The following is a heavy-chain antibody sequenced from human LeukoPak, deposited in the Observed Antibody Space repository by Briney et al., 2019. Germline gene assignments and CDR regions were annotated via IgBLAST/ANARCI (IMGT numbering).Heavy chain of an antibody. CDR2: IYYSGST. D-gene: IGHD3-10*01. J-gene: IGHJ3*02. CDR1: GGSVSSGSYY. CDR3: AGDYVFGVGAFDI. Sequence: ESSETLSLTCTVSGGSVSSGSYYWSWIRQPPGKGLEWIGYIYYSGSTYYNPSLKSRVTISVDTSKNQFSLKLSSVTAADTAVYYCAGDYVFGVGAFDIWGQGTMVTVSS. V-gene: IGHV4-61*01.